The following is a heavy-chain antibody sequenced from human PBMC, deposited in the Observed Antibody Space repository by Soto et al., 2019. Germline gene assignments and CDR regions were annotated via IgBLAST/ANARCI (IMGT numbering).Heavy chain of an antibody. J-gene: IGHJ4*02. D-gene: IGHD5-12*01. V-gene: IGHV3-23*01. CDR1: GVSISSCS. Sequence: LWHSRPACGVSISSCSRSQYRQAPGKGLEWVPAISGSGANTYYADSVQGRLTISRDNSKNTVYLQMNSLRAEDTALYYCSKGIAETGNIAPDYWGQGNLVTDSS. CDR2: ISGSGANT. CDR3: SKGIAETGNIAPDY.